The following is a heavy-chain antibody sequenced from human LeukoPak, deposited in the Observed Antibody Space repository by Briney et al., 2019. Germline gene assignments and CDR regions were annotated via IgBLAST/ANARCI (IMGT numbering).Heavy chain of an antibody. CDR3: ARDMVRGVFDP. D-gene: IGHD3-10*01. J-gene: IGHJ5*02. CDR1: GGSISSGDYY. CDR2: IYYSGST. Sequence: PSETLSLTCTVSGGSISSGDYYWSWIRQPPGKGLEWIGYIYYSGSTYYNPSLKSRVTISVDTSKNQFSLKLSSVTAADTAVYYCARDMVRGVFDPWGQGTLVTVSS. V-gene: IGHV4-30-4*01.